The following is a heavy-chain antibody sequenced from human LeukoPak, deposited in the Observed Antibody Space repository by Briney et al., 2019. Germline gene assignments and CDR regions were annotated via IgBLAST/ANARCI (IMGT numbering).Heavy chain of an antibody. CDR3: ARVGRTSWSYYYYMDV. V-gene: IGHV3-20*04. Sequence: GGSLRLSCAASGFTFDDYGMSWVRQVPGKGLEWVSAVNWNGGGTGYADSVKGRFTISRDNAKNTLYLQMNSLRAEDTAVYYCARVGRTSWSYYYYMDVWGKGTTVTVSS. J-gene: IGHJ6*03. CDR1: GFTFDDYG. CDR2: VNWNGGGT. D-gene: IGHD2-2*01.